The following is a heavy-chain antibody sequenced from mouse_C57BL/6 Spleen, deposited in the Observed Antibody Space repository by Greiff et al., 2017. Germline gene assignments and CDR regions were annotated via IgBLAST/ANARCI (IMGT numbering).Heavy chain of an antibody. CDR2: IDPSDSYT. V-gene: IGHV1-50*01. Sequence: VQLKQPGAELVKPGASVKLSCKASGYTFTSYWMQWVKQRPGQGLEWIGEIDPSDSYTNYNQKFKGKATLTVDTSSSTAYMQLSSLTSEDSAVYYCARGRMDYWGQGTSVTVSS. J-gene: IGHJ4*01. CDR1: GYTFTSYW. CDR3: ARGRMDY.